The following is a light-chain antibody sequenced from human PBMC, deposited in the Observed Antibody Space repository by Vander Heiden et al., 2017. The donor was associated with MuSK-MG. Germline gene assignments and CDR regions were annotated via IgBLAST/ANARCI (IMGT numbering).Light chain of an antibody. CDR3: AAWDDSLEGVV. J-gene: IGLJ2*01. V-gene: IGLV1-44*01. CDR1: SSNLGRTA. Sequence: QSVLTQPPSPSGTPGQRVTIACSGRSSNLGRTAVNWSRPLPGTAPELLIYSNDQRPSGVPDRFSGSKSVTSASLAISGLQSEDEADYYWAAWDDSLEGVVLGGGTKLTVL. CDR2: SND.